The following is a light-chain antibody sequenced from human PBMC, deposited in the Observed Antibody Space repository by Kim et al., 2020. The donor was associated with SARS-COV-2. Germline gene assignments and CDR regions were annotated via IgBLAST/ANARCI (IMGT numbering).Light chain of an antibody. Sequence: ASVGDRVTSTCRASQAISNDLAWYQQKPGKVPNLLIYGASALQSAVPSRFSGSGSGTDFTLTISSLQPEDVAIYYCQKYNGAPWTFGQGTKVDIK. CDR2: GAS. J-gene: IGKJ1*01. CDR1: QAISND. V-gene: IGKV1-27*01. CDR3: QKYNGAPWT.